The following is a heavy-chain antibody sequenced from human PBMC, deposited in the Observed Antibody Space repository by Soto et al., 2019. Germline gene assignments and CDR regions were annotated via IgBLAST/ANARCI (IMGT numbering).Heavy chain of an antibody. J-gene: IGHJ4*02. CDR2: IFSNDEK. Sequence: SGPTLENPTETLTLTCTVSGFSLSNARMGVSWIRQPPGKALEWLAHIFSNDEKSYSTSLKSRLTISKDTSKSQVVLTMTNMDPVDTATYYCARMDWSRVWVDYWGQGTLVTVSS. D-gene: IGHD3-16*01. CDR1: GFSLSNARMG. V-gene: IGHV2-26*01. CDR3: ARMDWSRVWVDY.